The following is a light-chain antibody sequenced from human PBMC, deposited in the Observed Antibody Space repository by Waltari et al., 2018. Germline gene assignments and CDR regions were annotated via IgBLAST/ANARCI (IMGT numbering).Light chain of an antibody. CDR3: QQYVSVPAT. J-gene: IGKJ1*01. Sequence: SCRASESVSEYLDLDRKKQSQAPRLLIFSASSRATGIPDRFRGSGSGTDLSLTISRVEPEDFAVYYCQQYVSVPATFGQGTKVEIE. CDR1: ESVSEY. V-gene: IGKV3-20*01. CDR2: SAS.